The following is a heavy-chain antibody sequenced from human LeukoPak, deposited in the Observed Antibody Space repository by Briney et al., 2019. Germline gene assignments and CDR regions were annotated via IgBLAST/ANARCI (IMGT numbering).Heavy chain of an antibody. Sequence: SETLSLTCSVSGASMKDYYWNWIRLSTGKGLEWIGRFYDTGSVIYNPSLKSRVTMSVDTSKNQFSLKLSSVTAADTAVYYCARVRSGGLDYWGQGTLVTVSS. CDR2: FYDTGSV. CDR3: ARVRSGGLDY. D-gene: IGHD3-3*01. V-gene: IGHV4-4*07. J-gene: IGHJ4*02. CDR1: GASMKDYY.